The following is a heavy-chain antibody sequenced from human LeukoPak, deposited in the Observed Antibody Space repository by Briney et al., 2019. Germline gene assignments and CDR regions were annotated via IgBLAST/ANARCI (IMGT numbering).Heavy chain of an antibody. Sequence: GGSLRLSCAASGFTFSSYSMNWVRQAPGKGLEWVSYISSSSSTIYYADSVKGRFTISRDNAKNSLYLQMYSLRAEDTAVYYCARLWFGEFLYYYYMDVWGKGTTVTVSS. V-gene: IGHV3-48*04. CDR2: ISSSSSTI. D-gene: IGHD3-10*01. CDR1: GFTFSSYS. J-gene: IGHJ6*03. CDR3: ARLWFGEFLYYYYMDV.